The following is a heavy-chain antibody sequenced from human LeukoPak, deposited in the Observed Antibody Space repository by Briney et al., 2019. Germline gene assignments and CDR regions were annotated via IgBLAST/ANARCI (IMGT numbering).Heavy chain of an antibody. CDR1: GYTFTSYY. CDR2: INPSGGST. D-gene: IGHD3-3*01. V-gene: IGHV1-46*01. CDR3: ARDSGITIFGVVIKKYYGMDV. J-gene: IGHJ6*02. Sequence: ASVKVSCKASGYTFTSYYMHWVRQAPGQGLEWMGIINPSGGSTSYAQKFQGRVTMTRDTSISTAYMELSRLRSDDTAVYYCARDSGITIFGVVIKKYYGMDVWGQGTTVTVSS.